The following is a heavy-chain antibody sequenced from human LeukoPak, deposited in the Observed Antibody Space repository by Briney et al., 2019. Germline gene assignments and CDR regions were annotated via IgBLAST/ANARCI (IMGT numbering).Heavy chain of an antibody. D-gene: IGHD2-2*01. V-gene: IGHV4-4*07. J-gene: IGHJ6*03. CDR1: GGSISSYY. CDR2: IHTSGST. CDR3: ARDRGEYQLLQRYYYYYYMDV. Sequence: PSETLSLTCTVSGGSISSYYWSWIRQPAGKGLEWIGRIHTSGSTNYNPSLKSRVTMSVDTSKNQFSLKLSSVTAADTAVYYCARDRGEYQLLQRYYYYYYMDVWGKGTTVTVSS.